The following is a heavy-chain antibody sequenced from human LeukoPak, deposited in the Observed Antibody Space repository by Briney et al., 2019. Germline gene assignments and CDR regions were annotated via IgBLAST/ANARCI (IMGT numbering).Heavy chain of an antibody. V-gene: IGHV3-23*01. CDR2: ISGSGGST. D-gene: IGHD4-23*01. CDR3: ARAKEDYGGNSGHWYFDL. CDR1: GFTFSNYA. Sequence: GGSLRLSCAASGFTFSNYAMAWVRQAPGKGLEWVSAISGSGGSTDYADSVKGRFTVSRDNSKNTLYLQMNSLRAEDTAVYYCARAKEDYGGNSGHWYFDLWGRGTLVTVPS. J-gene: IGHJ2*01.